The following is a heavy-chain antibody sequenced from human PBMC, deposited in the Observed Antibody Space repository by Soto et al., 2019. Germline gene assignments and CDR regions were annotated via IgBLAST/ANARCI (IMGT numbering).Heavy chain of an antibody. CDR1: GYTFTNYG. D-gene: IGHD6-19*01. CDR2: IVTYNGNT. V-gene: IGHV1-18*01. CDR3: ARAPQSRGWRGKWFDA. J-gene: IGHJ5*02. Sequence: QVQLVQSGAEVKKPGASVKVSCKAAGYTFTNYGISWVRQAPGQGLEWMGWIVTYNGNTQSTQKLQGRVTMTTVTSASTAYMELRSVRSDDTAVYYCARAPQSRGWRGKWFDAWGQGTMVTVSS.